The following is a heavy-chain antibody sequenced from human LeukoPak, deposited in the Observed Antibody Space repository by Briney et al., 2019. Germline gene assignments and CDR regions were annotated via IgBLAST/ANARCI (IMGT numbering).Heavy chain of an antibody. V-gene: IGHV1-24*01. CDR2: FDPEDGET. J-gene: IGHJ4*02. CDR3: ATDLLGGDYVGFDY. D-gene: IGHD4-17*01. Sequence: ASVKVSCKASGYTFTSYGISWVRQAPGQGLEWMGGFDPEDGETIYAQKFQGRVTMTEDTSTDTAYMELSSLRSEDTAVYYCATDLLGGDYVGFDYWGQGTLVTVSS. CDR1: GYTFTSYG.